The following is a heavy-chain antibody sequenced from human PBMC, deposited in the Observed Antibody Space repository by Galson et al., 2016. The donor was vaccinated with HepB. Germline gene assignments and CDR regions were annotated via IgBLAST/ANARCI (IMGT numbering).Heavy chain of an antibody. Sequence: SLRLSCAASGFRFTSYGMNWVRQAPGKGLEWVAVIWYDGTNKYYADSVKGRFTISRDNSKNMFYLQMSSLRAEDTAVYYCARDLGLGYYFDYWGQGTLVTVSS. V-gene: IGHV3-33*01. CDR1: GFRFTSYG. CDR3: ARDLGLGYYFDY. D-gene: IGHD7-27*01. CDR2: IWYDGTNK. J-gene: IGHJ4*02.